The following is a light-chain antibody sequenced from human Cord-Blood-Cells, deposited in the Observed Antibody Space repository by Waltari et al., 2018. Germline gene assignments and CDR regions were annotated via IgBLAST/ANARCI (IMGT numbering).Light chain of an antibody. V-gene: IGKV4-1*01. CDR1: PSVLYSSNDKKY. J-gene: IGKJ1*01. CDR2: WAS. Sequence: DIVMTQSPASLAVSLGEPATLPRKSSPSVLYSSNDKKYLAWYQQKPGQPPKLLIYWASTRESGVPDRFSGSGSGTDFTLTISSLQAEDVAVYYCQQYYSTPWTFGQGTKVEIK. CDR3: QQYYSTPWT.